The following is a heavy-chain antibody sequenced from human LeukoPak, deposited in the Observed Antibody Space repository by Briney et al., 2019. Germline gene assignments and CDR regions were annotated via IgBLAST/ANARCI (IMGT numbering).Heavy chain of an antibody. CDR2: IYYSRST. CDR1: GGSIKSYY. V-gene: IGHV4-59*01. D-gene: IGHD6-13*01. CDR3: ARWGEAAAGIYY. Sequence: SETLSLTCTVSGGSIKSYYWSWIRQSPGKGLEWLGYIYYSRSTNYNPSLKSRITISVDTSKNKFSLKLSSVTAADTAVYYCARWGEAAAGIYYWGQGTLVTVSS. J-gene: IGHJ4*02.